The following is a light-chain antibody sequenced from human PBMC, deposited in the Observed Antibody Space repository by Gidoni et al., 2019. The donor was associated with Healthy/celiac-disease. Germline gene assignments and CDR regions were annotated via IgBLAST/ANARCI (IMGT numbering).Light chain of an antibody. CDR1: SSDVGSYDF. CDR3: SSYAGADTVV. J-gene: IGLJ2*01. CDR2: DVT. Sequence: QSALTQPSSVSGSPGQSVTIPCTGTSSDVGSYDFVSWYQQHPGKAPQLMIYDVTKRPSGVPDRFSGSKSGNTASLTISGLQAEDEADYYCSSYAGADTVVFGGGTKLTVL. V-gene: IGLV2-11*01.